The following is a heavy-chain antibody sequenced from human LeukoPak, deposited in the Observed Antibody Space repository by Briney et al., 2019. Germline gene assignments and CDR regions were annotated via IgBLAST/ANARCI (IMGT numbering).Heavy chain of an antibody. CDR3: ARGGIQVSGIDEFDY. CDR1: GFTFIDYD. D-gene: IGHD6-19*01. J-gene: IGHJ4*02. V-gene: IGHV3-13*01. Sequence: GGSLRLSCAASGFTFIDYDMHWFRQVIGKGLDWASAIGIRGDTHYSGSVKGRFTISRENAESSLYLQMNSLRAEDTAVYYCARGGIQVSGIDEFDYWGQGTLVTVSS. CDR2: IGIRGDT.